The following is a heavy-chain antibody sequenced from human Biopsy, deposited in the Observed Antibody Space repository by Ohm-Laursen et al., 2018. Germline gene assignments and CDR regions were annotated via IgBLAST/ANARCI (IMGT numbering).Heavy chain of an antibody. CDR2: INHSGRT. J-gene: IGHJ6*02. CDR3: VRGVDYYDPYHYYALDV. Sequence: PSQTLSLTCAVYGESFNGYYWSWIRQTPGKGLEWIGEINHSGRTNYNPPLKSRVTISVDTSKNRFSLKVRSVTAADTAVYYCVRGVDYYDPYHYYALDVWGQGTTVTVSS. D-gene: IGHD3-22*01. CDR1: GESFNGYY. V-gene: IGHV4-34*01.